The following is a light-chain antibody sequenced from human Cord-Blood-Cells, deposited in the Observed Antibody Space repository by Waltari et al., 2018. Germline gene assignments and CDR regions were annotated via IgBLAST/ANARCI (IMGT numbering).Light chain of an antibody. Sequence: EIVLTQSPATLSLSPGERATLSCRASQSVSSYLAWYQQKPGQAPRLLIYDASNRATGIPARFSGSGSGTDFTPTISRLDPEDFAVYYCQQRSKWPLTFGGGTKVEIK. CDR2: DAS. V-gene: IGKV3-11*01. J-gene: IGKJ4*01. CDR3: QQRSKWPLT. CDR1: QSVSSY.